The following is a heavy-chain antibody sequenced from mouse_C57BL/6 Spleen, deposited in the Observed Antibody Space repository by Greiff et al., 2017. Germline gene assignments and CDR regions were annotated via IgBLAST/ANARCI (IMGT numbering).Heavy chain of an antibody. V-gene: IGHV1-50*01. Sequence: QVQLQQSGAELVKPGASVKLSCKASGYTFTSYWMQWVKQRPGQGLEWIGDIDPSDSYTNYNQKFKGKATLTVDKSSSTAYMQLSSLTSEDSAVYYCARRNAYYYAMDYWGQGTSVTVSS. CDR3: ARRNAYYYAMDY. CDR1: GYTFTSYW. J-gene: IGHJ4*01. CDR2: IDPSDSYT.